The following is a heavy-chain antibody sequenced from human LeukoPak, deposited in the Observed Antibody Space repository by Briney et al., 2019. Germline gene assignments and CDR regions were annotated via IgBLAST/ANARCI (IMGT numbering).Heavy chain of an antibody. CDR3: ARDMKGNLDY. Sequence: PGGFLRLSCAASGFTFSNVWMAWVRQAPGKGLEWVANINQDGSTKQYVDSVRGRFTISRDNAKNSLYLQMNSLTAEDTGLYHCARDMKGNLDYWGQGTLVTVSS. CDR1: GFTFSNVW. J-gene: IGHJ4*02. D-gene: IGHD1-14*01. V-gene: IGHV3-7*01. CDR2: INQDGSTK.